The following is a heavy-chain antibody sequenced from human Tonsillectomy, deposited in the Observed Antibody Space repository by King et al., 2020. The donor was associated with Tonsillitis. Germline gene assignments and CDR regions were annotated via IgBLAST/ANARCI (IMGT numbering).Heavy chain of an antibody. CDR3: AKGAIEGAAKGPNWFDP. J-gene: IGHJ5*02. D-gene: IGHD6-13*01. Sequence: VQLVESGGGMVQPGGSLRLSCAASGFTFSSYAMSWVRQAPGKGLEYVSSISGNGGSEFYIDSVKGRFTISRDNAKSTLDLQMNSLRAEDTAVYYCAKGAIEGAAKGPNWFDPWGQGTLVTVSS. CDR2: ISGNGGSE. CDR1: GFTFSSYA. V-gene: IGHV3-23*04.